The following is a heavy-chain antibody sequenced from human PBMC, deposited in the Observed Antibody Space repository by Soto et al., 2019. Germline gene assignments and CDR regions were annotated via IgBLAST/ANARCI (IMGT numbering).Heavy chain of an antibody. CDR1: GYSISSGYY. V-gene: IGHV4-38-2*01. D-gene: IGHD3-22*01. Sequence: KASETLSLTCAVSGYSISSGYYWGWIRQPPGKGLEWIGSIYHSGSTYYNPSLKSRVTISVDTSKNQFSLKLSSVTAADTAVYYCARGVYYYDSSGYYYFDYWGQGTLVTVSS. J-gene: IGHJ4*02. CDR2: IYHSGST. CDR3: ARGVYYYDSSGYYYFDY.